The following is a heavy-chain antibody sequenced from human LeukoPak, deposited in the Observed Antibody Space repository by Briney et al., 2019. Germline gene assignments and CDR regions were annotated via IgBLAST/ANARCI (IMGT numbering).Heavy chain of an antibody. Sequence: PSETLSLTCAVYGGSFSGYYWSWIRQPPGKGLEWIGEINHSGSTNYNPSLKSRVTISVDTSKNQFSLKLSSVTAADTAAYYCARGLDYYGSGSQGYYFDYWGQGTLVTVSS. CDR3: ARGLDYYGSGSQGYYFDY. CDR1: GGSFSGYY. J-gene: IGHJ4*02. D-gene: IGHD3-10*01. V-gene: IGHV4-34*01. CDR2: INHSGST.